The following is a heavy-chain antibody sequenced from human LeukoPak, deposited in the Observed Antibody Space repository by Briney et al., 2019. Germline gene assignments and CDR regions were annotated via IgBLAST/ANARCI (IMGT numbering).Heavy chain of an antibody. CDR3: ATGRDDSSGYFDFDY. J-gene: IGHJ4*02. CDR2: FDPEDGET. D-gene: IGHD3-22*01. CDR1: GYTLTELS. V-gene: IGHV1-24*01. Sequence: ASVKVSCKVSGYTLTELSMHWVRQAPGKGLEWMGGFDPEDGETIYAQKVQGRVTMTEDTSTDTAYMELSSLRSEDTAVYYCATGRDDSSGYFDFDYWGQGTLVTVSS.